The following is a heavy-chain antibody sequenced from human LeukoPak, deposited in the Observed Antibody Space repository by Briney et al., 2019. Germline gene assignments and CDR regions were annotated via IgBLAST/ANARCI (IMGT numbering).Heavy chain of an antibody. J-gene: IGHJ4*02. CDR2: IYHSGST. D-gene: IGHD2-15*01. V-gene: IGHV4-38-2*02. CDR3: ARVPYSFYFDY. Sequence: PSETLSLTCTVSGGSISSGYYWGWIRQPPGKGLEWIGSIYHSGSTYYNPSLKSRVTISVDTSKNQFSLKLSSVTAADTAVYYCARVPYSFYFDYWGQGTLVTVSS. CDR1: GGSISSGYY.